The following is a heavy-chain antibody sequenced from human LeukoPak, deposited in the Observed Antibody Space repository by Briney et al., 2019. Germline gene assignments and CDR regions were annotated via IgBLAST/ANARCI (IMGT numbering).Heavy chain of an antibody. J-gene: IGHJ4*02. Sequence: GGSLRLSCAASGVTFSSYGMHWVRQAPGQGLEWVSYISSSGSTIYYADSVQGRFTISRDNAKNSLYLQMSSLKAEDTAVYYCARNDYNFDYWGQGTLVTVSS. CDR2: ISSSGSTI. CDR3: ARNDYNFDY. D-gene: IGHD3-16*01. V-gene: IGHV3-48*04. CDR1: GVTFSSYG.